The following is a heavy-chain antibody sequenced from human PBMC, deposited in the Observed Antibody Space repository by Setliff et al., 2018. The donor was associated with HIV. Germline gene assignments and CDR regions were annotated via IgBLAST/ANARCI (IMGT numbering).Heavy chain of an antibody. J-gene: IGHJ2*01. V-gene: IGHV1-69*13. CDR3: ARDDHYYDSGSFYSDWYFDL. D-gene: IGHD3-10*01. Sequence: SVKVSCKASGGTFSNYAISWVRQAPGQGLEWMGGIIPIFGSTKYAQKFQDRVTITADESTGTADMELSSLRSEDTAVYYCARDDHYYDSGSFYSDWYFDLWGRGTLVTVSS. CDR1: GGTFSNYA. CDR2: IIPIFGST.